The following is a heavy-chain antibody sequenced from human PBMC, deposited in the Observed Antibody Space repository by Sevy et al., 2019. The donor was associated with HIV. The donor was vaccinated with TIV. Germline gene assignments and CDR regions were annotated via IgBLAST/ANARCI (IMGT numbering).Heavy chain of an antibody. D-gene: IGHD2-2*01. CDR2: IKHDGSEK. CDR1: GFAFSSSW. Sequence: GGSLRLSCAASGFAFSSSWMTWVRQAPGKGLEWVANIKHDGSEKYYVDFLKGRFTISRDNAKNSLYLQMNSLRAEDTAVYYCARLCTGFIYYYYYGMDVWVQGTTVTVSS. V-gene: IGHV3-7*01. J-gene: IGHJ6*02. CDR3: ARLCTGFIYYYYYGMDV.